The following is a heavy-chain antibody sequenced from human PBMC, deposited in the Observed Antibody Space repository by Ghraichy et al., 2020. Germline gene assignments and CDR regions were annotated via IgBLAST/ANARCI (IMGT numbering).Heavy chain of an antibody. V-gene: IGHV3-48*02. D-gene: IGHD1-26*01. J-gene: IGHJ4*02. Sequence: GSLRLSCAASGFIFRDFNMHWVRQAPGKGLEWISYIRKTSSSIYYADSVKGRFTISRDNADSSLYLQMNSLRDEDTAVYYCARDYMWACDYWGQGTLVTVSS. CDR3: ARDYMWACDY. CDR2: IRKTSSSI. CDR1: GFIFRDFN.